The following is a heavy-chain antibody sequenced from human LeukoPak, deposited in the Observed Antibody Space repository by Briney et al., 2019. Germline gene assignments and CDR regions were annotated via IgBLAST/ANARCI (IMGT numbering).Heavy chain of an antibody. CDR3: ASPFKASYYYYGMDV. CDR2: INPNSGGT. J-gene: IGHJ6*02. V-gene: IGHV1-2*02. Sequence: ASVKVSCKVSGYTLTELSMHWVRQAPGKGLEWMGWINPNSGGTNYAQKFQGRVTMTRDTSISTAYMELSRLRSDDTAVYYCASPFKASYYYYGMDVWGQGTTVTVSS. CDR1: GYTLTELS.